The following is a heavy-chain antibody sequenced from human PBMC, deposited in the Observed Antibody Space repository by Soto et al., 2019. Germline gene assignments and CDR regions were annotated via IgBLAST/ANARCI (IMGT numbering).Heavy chain of an antibody. Sequence: SETLSLTCTVSNFSVLTSIYYWAWIRQPPGKGLEWVGTVYYTGTTYYNPSLQSRVTISIDTSKNQFSLNLNSVTAADTAVYYCARNWNIALVPAAYFDSWGQGTTVTVS. CDR1: NFSVLTSIYY. D-gene: IGHD2-2*01. V-gene: IGHV4-39*01. CDR3: ARNWNIALVPAAYFDS. CDR2: VYYTGTT. J-gene: IGHJ4*02.